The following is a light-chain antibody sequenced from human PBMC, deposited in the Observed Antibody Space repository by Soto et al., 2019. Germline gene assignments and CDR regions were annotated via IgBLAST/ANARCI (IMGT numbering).Light chain of an antibody. CDR3: HQYNNWPIT. CDR2: DAS. CDR1: QSVSSY. J-gene: IGKJ5*01. V-gene: IGKV3-11*01. Sequence: EIVLTQSPATLSLSPGERATLSCRASQSVSSYLAWYQQKPGQAPRLLIYDASNRATGIPARFSGSGSGTEFTLTISSLQSEDFGVYYCHQYNNWPITFGQGTRLEI.